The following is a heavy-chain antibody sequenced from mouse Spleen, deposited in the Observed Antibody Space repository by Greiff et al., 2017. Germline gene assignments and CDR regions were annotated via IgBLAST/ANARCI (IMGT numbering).Heavy chain of an antibody. Sequence: VQLQQSGAELVRPGTSVKVSCKASGYAFTNYLIEWVKQRPGQGLEWIGVINPGSGGTNYNEKFKGKATLTADKSSSTAYMQLSSLTSEDSAVYFCARSMITTRAWFAYWGQGTLVTVSA. CDR2: INPGSGGT. V-gene: IGHV1-54*01. D-gene: IGHD2-4*01. CDR3: ARSMITTRAWFAY. CDR1: GYAFTNYL. J-gene: IGHJ3*01.